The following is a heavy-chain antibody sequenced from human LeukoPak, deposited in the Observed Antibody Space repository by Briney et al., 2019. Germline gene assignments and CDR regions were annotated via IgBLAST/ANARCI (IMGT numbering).Heavy chain of an antibody. CDR2: INHSGST. CDR3: ARGAGGSSSPPGRVFDY. CDR1: GGSISSSSYY. Sequence: SETLSLTCTVSGGSISSSSYYWSWIRQPPGKGLEWIGEINHSGSTNYNPSLKSRVTISVDTSKNQFSLKLSSVTAADTAVYYCARGAGGSSSPPGRVFDYWGQGTLVTVSS. D-gene: IGHD6-6*01. V-gene: IGHV4-39*07. J-gene: IGHJ4*02.